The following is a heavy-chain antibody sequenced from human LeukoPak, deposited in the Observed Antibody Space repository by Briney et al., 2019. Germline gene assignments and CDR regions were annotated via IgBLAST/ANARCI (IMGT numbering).Heavy chain of an antibody. Sequence: GGSLRLPCAASGFTFSSYAMSWVRQAPGKGLEWVSAISGSGDSTYYADSVKGRFTISRDNSKNTLYLQMNSLRVEDTAVYYCAKISPTTLYDSRGWFDPWGQGTLVTVSS. D-gene: IGHD3-3*01. CDR2: ISGSGDST. CDR3: AKISPTTLYDSRGWFDP. J-gene: IGHJ5*02. CDR1: GFTFSSYA. V-gene: IGHV3-23*01.